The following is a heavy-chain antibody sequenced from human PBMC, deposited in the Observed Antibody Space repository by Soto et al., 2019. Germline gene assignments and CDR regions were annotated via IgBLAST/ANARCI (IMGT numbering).Heavy chain of an antibody. CDR2: TYHSGST. CDR3: ARGTFRGYSYGYYFDY. J-gene: IGHJ4*02. V-gene: IGHV4-30-2*01. D-gene: IGHD5-18*01. CDR1: GDTISTGGYT. Sequence: SETLSLTCDVSGDTISTGGYTWAWIRQPPGKALEWIGHTYHSGSTNYNPSLKSRVTISVDTSKNQFSLNLTSVTAADTAAYYCARGTFRGYSYGYYFDYWGQGALVTVSS.